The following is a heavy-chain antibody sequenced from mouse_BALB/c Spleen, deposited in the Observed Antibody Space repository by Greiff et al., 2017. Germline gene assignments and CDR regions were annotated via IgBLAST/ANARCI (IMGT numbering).Heavy chain of an antibody. Sequence: VKLMESGPGLVAPSQSLSITCTVSGFSLSRYSVHWVRQPPGKGLEWLGMIWGGGSTDYNSALKSRLSISKDNSKSQVFLKMNSLQTDDTAMYYGARTYYRYDEYYFDYWGQGTTLTVSS. CDR3: ARTYYRYDEYYFDY. CDR1: GFSLSRYS. CDR2: IWGGGST. D-gene: IGHD2-14*01. V-gene: IGHV2-6-4*01. J-gene: IGHJ2*01.